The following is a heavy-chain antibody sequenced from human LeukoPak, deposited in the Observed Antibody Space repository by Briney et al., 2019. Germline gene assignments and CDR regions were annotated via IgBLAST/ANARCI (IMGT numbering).Heavy chain of an antibody. CDR2: INPGGNEI. V-gene: IGHV3-7*03. Sequence: GGSLRLSCTFSGLTFHSYWMNWVCQAPGKGLGWVANINPGGNEISSVDSVKGRSIISRDNAKNSLDLQMSSLRAEDTAVYYCARQPHYYDSSGYYYWGQGTLVTVST. CDR3: ARQPHYYDSSGYYY. D-gene: IGHD3-22*01. CDR1: GLTFHSYW. J-gene: IGHJ4*02.